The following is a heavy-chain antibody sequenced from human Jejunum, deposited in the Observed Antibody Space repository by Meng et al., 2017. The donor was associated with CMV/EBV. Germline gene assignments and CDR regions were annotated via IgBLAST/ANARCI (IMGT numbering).Heavy chain of an antibody. V-gene: IGHV3-30*02. CDR3: AKNRDGIDS. Sequence: QVQLVEAGGGGVLPGGSLRLSCVTSGFTFSRSGMHWVRQAPGKPLEWVSFIHYAWDSQYYADSVKGRFTISRDDSRNTVYLQMNSLTTEDTAVYYCAKNRDGIDSWGQGTLVTVSS. D-gene: IGHD2/OR15-2a*01. J-gene: IGHJ4*02. CDR2: IHYAWDSQ. CDR1: GFTFSRSG.